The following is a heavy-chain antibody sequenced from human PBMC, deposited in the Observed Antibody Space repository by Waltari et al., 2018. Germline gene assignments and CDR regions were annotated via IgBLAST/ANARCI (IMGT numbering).Heavy chain of an antibody. CDR1: GFKFDDYG. D-gene: IGHD4-4*01. CDR2: IDLSGGRF. J-gene: IGHJ4*02. Sequence: EVQLVESGGGLVRPGGSLRLSCVASGFKFDDYGMNWVRRTPGKGLEWVSGIDLSGGRFDYADSVKGRVTISRDNAKNSLYLRMDNLRAEDTAFYYCARRTVTPHFDSWGRGTLVTVSS. V-gene: IGHV3-20*04. CDR3: ARRTVTPHFDS.